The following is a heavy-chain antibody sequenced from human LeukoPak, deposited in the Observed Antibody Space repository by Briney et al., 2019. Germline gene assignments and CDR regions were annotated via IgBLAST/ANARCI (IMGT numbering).Heavy chain of an antibody. CDR3: ARPSGSYILLDAFDI. D-gene: IGHD1-26*01. V-gene: IGHV1-2*02. CDR1: GYTFTDYY. J-gene: IGHJ3*02. Sequence: VPSVKVSCKASGYTFTDYYIHWVRQAPGQGLERMGWINPNSGGPNYAQPSQGRVTIPRDPSISTAYRGLTRLTPHATPLNHWARPSGSYILLDAFDIWGQGTMVTVSS. CDR2: INPNSGGP.